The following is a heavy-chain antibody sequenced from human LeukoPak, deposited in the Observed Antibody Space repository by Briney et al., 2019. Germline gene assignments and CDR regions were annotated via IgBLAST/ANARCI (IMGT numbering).Heavy chain of an antibody. CDR2: INHSGST. Sequence: SETLSLTCAVYGGSLSGYSWSWIRQPPGKGLEWIGEINHSGSTNYNPSLKSRVTISVDTSKNQFSLKLSSATAADTAVYYCARVGYYYDSSGYYPLRNYYYYYGMDVWGQGTTVTVSS. CDR1: GGSLSGYS. D-gene: IGHD3-22*01. J-gene: IGHJ6*02. V-gene: IGHV4-34*01. CDR3: ARVGYYYDSSGYYPLRNYYYYYGMDV.